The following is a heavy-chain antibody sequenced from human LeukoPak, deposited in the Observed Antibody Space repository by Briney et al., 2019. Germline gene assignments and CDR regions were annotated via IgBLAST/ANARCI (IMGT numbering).Heavy chain of an antibody. CDR2: INPSGGST. D-gene: IGHD6-6*01. CDR1: GYTFTSYY. J-gene: IGHJ5*02. Sequence: ASVKVSCKASGYTFTSYYMHWVRQAPGQGLEWMGIINPSGGSTSYAQKFQGRVTMTRDTSTSTVYMELSSLRSEDTAAYYCARDGIGGSSSAWFDPWGQGTLVTVSS. CDR3: ARDGIGGSSSAWFDP. V-gene: IGHV1-46*01.